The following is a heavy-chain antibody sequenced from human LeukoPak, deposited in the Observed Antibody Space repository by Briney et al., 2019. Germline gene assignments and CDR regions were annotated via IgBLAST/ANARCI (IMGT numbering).Heavy chain of an antibody. CDR1: GYTFTSYD. D-gene: IGHD3-9*01. Sequence: ASVKASCKASGYTFTSYDINWVRQATGQGLEWMGWMNPNSGNTGYAQKFQGRVTMTRNTSISTAYMELSSLRSEDTAVYYCARFLYYDILTGYQLYYFDYWGQGTLVTVSS. CDR2: MNPNSGNT. V-gene: IGHV1-8*01. J-gene: IGHJ4*02. CDR3: ARFLYYDILTGYQLYYFDY.